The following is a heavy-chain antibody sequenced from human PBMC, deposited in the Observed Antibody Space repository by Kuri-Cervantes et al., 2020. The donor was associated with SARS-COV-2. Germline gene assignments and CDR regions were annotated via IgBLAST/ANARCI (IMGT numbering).Heavy chain of an antibody. CDR1: GYTFTGYY. CDR2: INPNSGGT. J-gene: IGHJ4*02. Sequence: ASVKVSCKASGYTFTGYYMHWVRQAPGQGLEWMGWINPNSGGTNYAEKFQGRGTMTRDTSISTAYMELSRLRSDDTAVYYCARGGRFLQLAFDYWGQGTLVTVSS. V-gene: IGHV1-2*02. D-gene: IGHD6-6*01. CDR3: ARGGRFLQLAFDY.